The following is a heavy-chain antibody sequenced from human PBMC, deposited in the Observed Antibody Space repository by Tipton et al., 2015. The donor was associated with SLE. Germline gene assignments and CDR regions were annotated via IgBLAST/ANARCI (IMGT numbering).Heavy chain of an antibody. CDR3: ARGGEMATTFYYFDY. Sequence: TLSLTCAVYGGSFSGYYWSWIRQPPGKGLEWIGEINHSGSTNYNPSLKSRVTISVDTSKNQFSLKLSSVTAADTAVYYCARGGEMATTFYYFDYWGQGTLVTVSS. CDR1: GGSFSGYY. V-gene: IGHV4-34*01. D-gene: IGHD5-24*01. J-gene: IGHJ4*02. CDR2: INHSGST.